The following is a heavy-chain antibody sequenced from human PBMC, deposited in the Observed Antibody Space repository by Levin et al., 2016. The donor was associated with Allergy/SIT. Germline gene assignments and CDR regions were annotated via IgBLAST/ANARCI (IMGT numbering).Heavy chain of an antibody. V-gene: IGHV1-2*02. CDR3: ARDHSVYKEGETWFDP. CDR2: INPNSGGT. D-gene: IGHD1-14*01. CDR1: GYTFTDYY. J-gene: IGHJ5*02. Sequence: ASVKVSCKASGYTFTDYYMQWVRQAPGQGLEWMGWINPNSGGTKYAQKFQGRVSMTRDTSISTAYMEVRRLSSDDTAVYYCARDHSVYKEGETWFDPWGQGTLVTVSS.